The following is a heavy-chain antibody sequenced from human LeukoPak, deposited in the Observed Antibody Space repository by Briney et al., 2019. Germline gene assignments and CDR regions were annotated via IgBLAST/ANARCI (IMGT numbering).Heavy chain of an antibody. CDR2: ISAYNGNT. V-gene: IGHV1-18*01. D-gene: IGHD6-6*01. Sequence: GASVTVSCKASGYAFTTYGISWVRQAPGQRLEWMGWISAYNGNTDYAQKFQDRITMTTDTSTSTAYMELRSLRSDDTAVYYCARDDYSSSSEGDYWGQGTLVTVSS. CDR3: ARDDYSSSSEGDY. J-gene: IGHJ4*02. CDR1: GYAFTTYG.